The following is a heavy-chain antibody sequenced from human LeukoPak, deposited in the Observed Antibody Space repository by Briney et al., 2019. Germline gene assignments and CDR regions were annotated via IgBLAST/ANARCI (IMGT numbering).Heavy chain of an antibody. D-gene: IGHD6-19*01. Sequence: GGSLRLSCAASGFTFSSYAMSWVRQAPGKGLEWVSAISGSGGSTYYADSVEGRFTTSRDNSKNTLYLQMNSLRAENTAVYYCAKDLRPRGWYYFDYWGQGTLVTVSS. CDR3: AKDLRPRGWYYFDY. J-gene: IGHJ4*02. CDR2: ISGSGGST. V-gene: IGHV3-23*01. CDR1: GFTFSSYA.